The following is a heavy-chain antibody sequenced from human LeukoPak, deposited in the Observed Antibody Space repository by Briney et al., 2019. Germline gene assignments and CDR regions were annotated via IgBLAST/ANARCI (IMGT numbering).Heavy chain of an antibody. Sequence: GGSLRLSCAASGFAFSAYSMNWVRQAPGKGLEWVGRIKSKTDGGTTDYAAPVKGRFTISRDDSKDTLYLQINSLKTEDTAIYYCTTEGWRGYWGQGTLVTVSS. D-gene: IGHD6-19*01. CDR2: IKSKTDGGTT. CDR1: GFAFSAYS. J-gene: IGHJ4*02. CDR3: TTEGWRGY. V-gene: IGHV3-15*01.